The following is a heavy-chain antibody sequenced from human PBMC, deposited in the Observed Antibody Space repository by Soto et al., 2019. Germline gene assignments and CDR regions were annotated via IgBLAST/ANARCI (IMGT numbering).Heavy chain of an antibody. CDR1: GGSFSGYY. CDR3: AREGSGYSSGRSYYYYYGMDV. V-gene: IGHV4-34*01. CDR2: INHSGST. Sequence: SETLSLTCAVYGGSFSGYYWSWIRQPPGKGLEWIGEINHSGSTNYNPSLKSRVTISVDTSKNQFSLKLSSVTAADTAVYYCAREGSGYSSGRSYYYYYGMDVWGQGTTVTVS. J-gene: IGHJ6*02. D-gene: IGHD6-19*01.